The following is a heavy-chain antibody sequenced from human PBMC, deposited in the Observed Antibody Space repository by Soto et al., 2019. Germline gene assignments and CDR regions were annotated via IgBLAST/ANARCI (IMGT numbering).Heavy chain of an antibody. CDR1: GSSISVYY. Sequence: SETLSLTCSVSGSSISVYYWNWIRQPPGKGLEWIGDVYYSGSTNYNPALKSRVTIPVDTSKNQFSLKLSSVTAADTAVYYCARYSGTSYWFDPWGQGTLVTVSS. J-gene: IGHJ5*02. D-gene: IGHD6-13*01. CDR2: VYYSGST. CDR3: ARYSGTSYWFDP. V-gene: IGHV4-59*01.